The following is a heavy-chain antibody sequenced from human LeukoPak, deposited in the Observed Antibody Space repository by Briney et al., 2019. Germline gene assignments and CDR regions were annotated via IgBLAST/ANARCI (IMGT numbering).Heavy chain of an antibody. J-gene: IGHJ5*02. Sequence: PSETLSLTCTVSGGSISSYYWSWIRQPPGKGLGWIGYIYYSGSTNYNPSLKSRVTISVDTSKNPFSLKLNSVTAADTAVYYCARLDCSSTSCPRGDRWFDPWGQGTLVTVSS. D-gene: IGHD2-2*01. CDR2: IYYSGST. CDR3: ARLDCSSTSCPRGDRWFDP. V-gene: IGHV4-59*01. CDR1: GGSISSYY.